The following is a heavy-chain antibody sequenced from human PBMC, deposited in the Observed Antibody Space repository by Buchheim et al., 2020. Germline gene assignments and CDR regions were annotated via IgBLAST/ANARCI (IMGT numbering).Heavy chain of an antibody. CDR3: ARDWRDNYYDSSGYYYSYPNVDY. V-gene: IGHV3-48*01. CDR1: GFTFSSYS. D-gene: IGHD3-22*01. J-gene: IGHJ4*02. CDR2: ISSSSSTI. Sequence: EVQLVESGGGLVQPGGSLRLSCAASGFTFSSYSMNWVRQAPGKGLEWVSYISSSSSTIYYADSVKGRFTISRDNAKNSLYLQMNSLRAEDTAVYYCARDWRDNYYDSSGYYYSYPNVDYWGQGTL.